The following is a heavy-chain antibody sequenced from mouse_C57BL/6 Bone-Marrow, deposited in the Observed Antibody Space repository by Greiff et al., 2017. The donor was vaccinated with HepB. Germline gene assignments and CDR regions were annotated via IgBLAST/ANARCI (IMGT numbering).Heavy chain of an antibody. Sequence: EVMLVESGGGLVQPGGSLKLSCAASGFTFSDYYMYWVRQTPEKRLEWVAYISNGGGSTYYQDTVKGRFTISTDNAKNTLYLQMSRLKSADTAMYYCARHADGSGYGFAYWGQGTLVTVSA. CDR2: ISNGGGST. D-gene: IGHD3-2*02. CDR3: ARHADGSGYGFAY. J-gene: IGHJ3*01. CDR1: GFTFSDYY. V-gene: IGHV5-12*01.